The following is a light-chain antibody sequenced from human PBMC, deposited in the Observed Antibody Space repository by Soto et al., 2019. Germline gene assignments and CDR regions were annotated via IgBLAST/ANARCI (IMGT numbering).Light chain of an antibody. CDR3: QQYGSLSWT. J-gene: IGKJ1*01. CDR1: QNVDTNY. Sequence: EIGMTQSPATLSVSQGERATLSCRASQNVDTNYLAWYQQKPGQAPRIIIFGASGRATGIPDRFSGSGSGTDFTLTISRLEPEDFAVYYCQQYGSLSWTFGQGTKVDVK. CDR2: GAS. V-gene: IGKV3-20*01.